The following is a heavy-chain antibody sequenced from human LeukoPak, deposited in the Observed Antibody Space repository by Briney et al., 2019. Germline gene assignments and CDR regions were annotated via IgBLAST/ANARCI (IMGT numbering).Heavy chain of an antibody. CDR1: GFTFSSFG. D-gene: IGHD3-10*01. CDR2: IWYDGSNK. V-gene: IGHV3-33*06. J-gene: IGHJ4*02. CDR3: AKTLSHYGSGSYYGRYLDY. Sequence: PGRSLRLSCAASGFTFSSFGMHWVRQAPGKGLEWVAIIWYDGSNKYYADSVKGRFTISRDNSKNTLYLQMNSLRAEDTAVYYCAKTLSHYGSGSYYGRYLDYWGQGTLVTVSS.